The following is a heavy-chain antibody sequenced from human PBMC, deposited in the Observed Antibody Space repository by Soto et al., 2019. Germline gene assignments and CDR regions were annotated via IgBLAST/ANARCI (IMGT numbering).Heavy chain of an antibody. Sequence: GGSLRLSCVASGFTFSTVAMTWVRQAPGKGLEWVSSISDNGGNTDYADSVRGRFTLSRDNSKNTLYLQMNHLKAEDTAVYYCAKLYWNPRYFDYWGQGARVTVSS. CDR3: AKLYWNPRYFDY. J-gene: IGHJ4*02. D-gene: IGHD1-1*01. CDR1: GFTFSTVA. CDR2: ISDNGGNT. V-gene: IGHV3-23*01.